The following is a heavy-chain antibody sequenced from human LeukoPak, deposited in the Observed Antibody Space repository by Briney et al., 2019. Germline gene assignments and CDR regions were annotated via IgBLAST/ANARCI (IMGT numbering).Heavy chain of an antibody. J-gene: IGHJ4*02. Sequence: GGSLRLSCAASGFTFSDYYMSWIRQAPGKGLEWVSYISSSGSTIYYADSVKGRFTISRDNAKNSLYLQMNSLRAEDTAVYYCARSPERWLQPFDYWAREPWSPSPQ. CDR1: GFTFSDYY. V-gene: IGHV3-11*01. CDR3: ARSPERWLQPFDY. CDR2: ISSSGSTI. D-gene: IGHD5-24*01.